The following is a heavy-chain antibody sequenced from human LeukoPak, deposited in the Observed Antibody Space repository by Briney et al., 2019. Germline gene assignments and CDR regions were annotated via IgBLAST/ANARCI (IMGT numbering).Heavy chain of an antibody. D-gene: IGHD2-15*01. CDR3: ARALGSCSGRSCTGRSYFDY. V-gene: IGHV1-2*02. CDR1: GYSFTGYY. Sequence: ASVKLSCKASGYSFTGYYIHWVRQAPGQGLEWMGWINPNTGDTNYAQKFQGRVTMTRDTSISTAFMELSRLRSDDTAVYYCARALGSCSGRSCTGRSYFDYWGQGTLVTASS. CDR2: INPNTGDT. J-gene: IGHJ4*02.